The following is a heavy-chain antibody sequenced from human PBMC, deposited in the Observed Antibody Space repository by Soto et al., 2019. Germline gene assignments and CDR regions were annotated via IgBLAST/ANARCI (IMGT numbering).Heavy chain of an antibody. CDR3: AHRPSYCSGGSCYAGFDY. V-gene: IGHV2-5*02. D-gene: IGHD2-15*01. CDR2: IYWDDDK. Sequence: QITLKESGPTLVKPTQTLTPTCTFSGFSLSTSGVGVGWIRQPPGKALAWLALIYWDDDKRYSPSLKTRLTITKDTSKDQVVLTMTNMDPVDTATYYCAHRPSYCSGGSCYAGFDYWGQGTLVTVSS. J-gene: IGHJ4*02. CDR1: GFSLSTSGVG.